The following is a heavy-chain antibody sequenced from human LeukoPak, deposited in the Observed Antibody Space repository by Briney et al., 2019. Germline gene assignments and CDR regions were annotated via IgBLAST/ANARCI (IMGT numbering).Heavy chain of an antibody. J-gene: IGHJ5*02. V-gene: IGHV4-30-2*01. CDR1: GDSISSGDYS. Sequence: SQTLSLTCAVSGDSISSGDYSWSWIRQPSGKGLEWIGYIFHSGSSYYNPSLKRRVTISVDKSKNQFSLRLTSVTAADTAVYYCARELWFVNAPGSWFDPWGQGTLVTVSS. D-gene: IGHD3-10*01. CDR3: ARELWFVNAPGSWFDP. CDR2: IFHSGSS.